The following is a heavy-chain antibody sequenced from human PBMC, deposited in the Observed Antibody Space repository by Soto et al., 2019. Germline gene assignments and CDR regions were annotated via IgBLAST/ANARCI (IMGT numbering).Heavy chain of an antibody. D-gene: IGHD5-12*01. CDR1: RFTFSNYG. CDR2: ISYDGSNK. CDR3: VKGGYHYFDY. Sequence: QVQLVESGGGVVQPGRSLRLSCAASRFTFSNYGMHWVRQTPGKGLEWVAVISYDGSNKYYADSVKGRFTISRDNSKNTLYLQMNSLRAEDTAVYYCVKGGYHYFDYWGQXTLVXXXS. J-gene: IGHJ4*02. V-gene: IGHV3-30*18.